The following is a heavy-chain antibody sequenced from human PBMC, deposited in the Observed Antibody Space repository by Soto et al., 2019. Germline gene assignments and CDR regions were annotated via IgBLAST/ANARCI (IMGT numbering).Heavy chain of an antibody. Sequence: GGSVRLSCSASGFTFSIYAMHWVRQSPGKGLEWVAFISYDGSNKYYADSVKGRFTISKDNSKNPMYLQMNSLRAEETAVYYCDRDLSGYSGWSYYYHYGTDVWGQGTTFTVSS. D-gene: IGHD6-13*01. CDR1: GFTFSIYA. J-gene: IGHJ6*02. CDR3: DRDLSGYSGWSYYYHYGTDV. V-gene: IGHV3-30-3*01. CDR2: ISYDGSNK.